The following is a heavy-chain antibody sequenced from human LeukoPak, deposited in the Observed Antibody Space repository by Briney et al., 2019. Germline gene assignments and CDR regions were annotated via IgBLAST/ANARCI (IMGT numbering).Heavy chain of an antibody. V-gene: IGHV1-24*01. J-gene: IGHJ6*03. CDR3: ATSLGYCSGSSCSHYYYYYMDV. CDR2: FDPEDGET. CDR1: GYTLTELS. D-gene: IGHD2-15*01. Sequence: ASVKVSCKVSGYTLTELSMHWVRQAPGKGLEWMGGFDPEDGETIYAQKFQGRVTMTEDTSTDTAYMELSSLRSEDTAVYYCATSLGYCSGSSCSHYYYYYMDVWGKGTTVTVSS.